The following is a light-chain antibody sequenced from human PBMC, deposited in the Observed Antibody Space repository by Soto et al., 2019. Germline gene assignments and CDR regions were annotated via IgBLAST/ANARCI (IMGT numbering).Light chain of an antibody. CDR3: QQYGSSPQYT. V-gene: IGKV3-20*01. CDR2: GAS. Sequence: EIVLTQSPGTLSLSPGERATLSCRASQSISSNYLAWYQQKPGQAPRLLIYGASSRATGIPDRFSGSGSGTDFTLTISRLEPEDFAVYYCQQYGSSPQYTFGRGTELEIK. CDR1: QSISSNY. J-gene: IGKJ2*01.